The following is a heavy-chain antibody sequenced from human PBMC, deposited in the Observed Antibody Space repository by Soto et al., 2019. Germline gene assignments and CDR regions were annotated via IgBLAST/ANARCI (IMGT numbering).Heavy chain of an antibody. D-gene: IGHD3-3*01. Sequence: ASLKVSCKASGYTFTSYYMHWVRQAPGQGLEWMGIINPSGGSTSYAQKFQGRVTMTRDTSTSTVYMELSSLRSEDTAVYYCARGVRFLEWLPNWFDPWGQGTLVTVSS. CDR2: INPSGGST. CDR1: GYTFTSYY. CDR3: ARGVRFLEWLPNWFDP. V-gene: IGHV1-46*01. J-gene: IGHJ5*02.